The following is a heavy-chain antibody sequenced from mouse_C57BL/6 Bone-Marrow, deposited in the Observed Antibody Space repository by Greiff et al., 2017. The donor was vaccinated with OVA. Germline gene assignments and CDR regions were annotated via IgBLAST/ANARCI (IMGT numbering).Heavy chain of an antibody. Sequence: VMLMESGPGLVQPSQSLSITCTVSGFSLTSYGVHWVRQSPGKGLEWLGVIWRGGSTDYNAAFMSRLSITKDNSKSQVFFKMNSLQADDTAIYYCAKSLDSSGYTSWFAYWGQGTLVTVSA. J-gene: IGHJ3*01. D-gene: IGHD3-2*02. CDR1: GFSLTSYG. V-gene: IGHV2-5*01. CDR2: IWRGGST. CDR3: AKSLDSSGYTSWFAY.